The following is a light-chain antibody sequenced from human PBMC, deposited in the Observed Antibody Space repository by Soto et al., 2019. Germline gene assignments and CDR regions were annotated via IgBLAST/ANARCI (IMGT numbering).Light chain of an antibody. CDR3: QQYDELPYT. CDR1: QDINNY. Sequence: DIQMTQSPSSLSASVGDRVTITCQASQDINNYLNWYQQKPGKAPNLLIYGASNLETGVPSRFSGSASGADFTLTISSLQPEDIATYYCQQYDELPYTFGQGTKLEIK. V-gene: IGKV1-33*01. J-gene: IGKJ2*01. CDR2: GAS.